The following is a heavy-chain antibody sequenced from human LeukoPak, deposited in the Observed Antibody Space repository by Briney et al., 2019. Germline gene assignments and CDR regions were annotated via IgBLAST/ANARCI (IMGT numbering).Heavy chain of an antibody. CDR3: ARDPSYSTNAGWFDP. D-gene: IGHD1-26*01. Sequence: PSETLSLTCTVSGGSISSYYWSWIWQPAGKGLEWIGRIYTSGSTNYNPSLKSRVTMSVDTSKNQFSLKLSSVTAADTAVYYCARDPSYSTNAGWFDPWGQGTLVTVSS. J-gene: IGHJ5*02. CDR2: IYTSGST. V-gene: IGHV4-4*07. CDR1: GGSISSYY.